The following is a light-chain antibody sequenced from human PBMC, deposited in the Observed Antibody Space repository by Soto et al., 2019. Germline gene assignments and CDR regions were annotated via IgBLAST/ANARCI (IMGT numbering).Light chain of an antibody. Sequence: QSALTQPASVSGSPGQSITVSCTGTSSDVGGYNYVSWYQQHPVKAPRLMIYDVTNRPSGVSNRFSGSKSGNTASLTISGLQAEDEADYYCSSYRRGSTYVFGTGTKVTAL. V-gene: IGLV2-14*01. CDR2: DVT. CDR3: SSYRRGSTYV. J-gene: IGLJ1*01. CDR1: SSDVGGYNY.